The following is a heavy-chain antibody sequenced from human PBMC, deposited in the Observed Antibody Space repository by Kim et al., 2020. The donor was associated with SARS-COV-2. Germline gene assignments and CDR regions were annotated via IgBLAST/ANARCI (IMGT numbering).Heavy chain of an antibody. Sequence: ASVKVSCKASGYTFTSYYMHWVRQAPGQGLEWMGIINPSGGSTSYAQKFQGRVTMTRDTSTSTVYMELSSLRSEDTAVYYCARDQWGVVVVAATRGGGAFDIWGQGTMVTVSS. D-gene: IGHD2-15*01. V-gene: IGHV1-46*01. CDR2: INPSGGST. J-gene: IGHJ3*02. CDR3: ARDQWGVVVVAATRGGGAFDI. CDR1: GYTFTSYY.